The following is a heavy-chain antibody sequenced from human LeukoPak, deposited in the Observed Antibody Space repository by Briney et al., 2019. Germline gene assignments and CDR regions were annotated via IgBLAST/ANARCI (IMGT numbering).Heavy chain of an antibody. J-gene: IGHJ6*03. V-gene: IGHV3-11*04. D-gene: IGHD6-13*01. CDR2: ISSSGSTI. CDR1: GFTFSDYY. Sequence: GGSLRLSCAASGFTFSDYYMSWIRQAPGKGLEWVSYISSSGSTIYYADSVKGRFTISRDNAKNSLYLQMNSLRAEDTAVYYCSAGHCYYYMDVWGKGTTVTVSS. CDR3: SAGHCYYYMDV.